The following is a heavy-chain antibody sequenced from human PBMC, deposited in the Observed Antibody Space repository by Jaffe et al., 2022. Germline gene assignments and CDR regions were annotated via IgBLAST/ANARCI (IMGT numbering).Heavy chain of an antibody. J-gene: IGHJ4*02. V-gene: IGHV3-23*01. CDR3: AKGPYDHIWRSYRYSGAYFDY. D-gene: IGHD3-16*02. CDR1: GFTFSNYA. Sequence: EVELLESGGGFVQPGRSLSLSCAASGFTFSNYAMNWVRQAPGKGLEWISGISDSDGSTYYADSVKGRFTISRDNSEKTLYLHMINLRAEDTAVYYCAKGPYDHIWRSYRYSGAYFDYWGQGTLVTVSS. CDR2: ISDSDGST.